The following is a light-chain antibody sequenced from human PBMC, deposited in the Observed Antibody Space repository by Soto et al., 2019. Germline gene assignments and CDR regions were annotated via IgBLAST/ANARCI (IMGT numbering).Light chain of an antibody. J-gene: IGKJ4*01. Sequence: EIVMTQSPATLSVSPGERATLSCRASQSVSSNLAWYQQKPGQAPRLLIYGASTRATGIPARFSGSGSGTEFTLTISRLQSEDFAVYYCQQYNNWTPLTFGGGNKVEIK. V-gene: IGKV3-15*01. CDR1: QSVSSN. CDR2: GAS. CDR3: QQYNNWTPLT.